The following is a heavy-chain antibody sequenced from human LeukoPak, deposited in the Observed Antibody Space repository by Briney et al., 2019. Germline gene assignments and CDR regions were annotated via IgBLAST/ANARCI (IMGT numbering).Heavy chain of an antibody. D-gene: IGHD6-13*01. CDR3: ARGGFSTGYSSSWYTEYFDY. J-gene: IGHJ4*02. CDR1: GYSFTSYW. CDR2: IYPGDSDT. V-gene: IGHV5-51*01. Sequence: GESLKISCKGSGYSFTSYWIGWVRQMPGKGLELMGIIYPGDSDTRYSPSFQGQVTISADKSISTAYLQWSSLKASDTATYYCARGGFSTGYSSSWYTEYFDYWGQGTLVTVSS.